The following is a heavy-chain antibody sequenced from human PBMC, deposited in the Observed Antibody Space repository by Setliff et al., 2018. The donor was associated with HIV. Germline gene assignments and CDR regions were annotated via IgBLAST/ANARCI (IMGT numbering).Heavy chain of an antibody. CDR2: INHRGST. J-gene: IGHJ4*02. CDR1: GASINSSTYY. V-gene: IGHV4-39*07. Sequence: SETLSLTCTVSGASINSSTYYWGWIRQPPGKGLEWIGEINHRGSTNYNPSLKSRVTMSVDTSENQFSLKLSSVTAADTAVYYCARRSGWSEDYWGQGTLVTVSS. D-gene: IGHD6-19*01. CDR3: ARRSGWSEDY.